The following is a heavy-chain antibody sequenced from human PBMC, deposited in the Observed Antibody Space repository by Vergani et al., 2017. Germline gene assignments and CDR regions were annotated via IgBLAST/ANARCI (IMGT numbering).Heavy chain of an antibody. Sequence: VQLVESGGGLVKPGGSLRLSCAASGFTFSSYSMNWVRQAPGKGLEWVSSISSSSSYIYYADSVKGRFTISRDNAKSSLYLQMNSLRAEDTAVYYCARVRGLGVSWYRYYYYYMDVWGKGP. J-gene: IGHJ6*03. CDR3: ARVRGLGVSWYRYYYYYMDV. CDR2: ISSSSSYI. D-gene: IGHD6-13*01. V-gene: IGHV3-21*01. CDR1: GFTFSSYS.